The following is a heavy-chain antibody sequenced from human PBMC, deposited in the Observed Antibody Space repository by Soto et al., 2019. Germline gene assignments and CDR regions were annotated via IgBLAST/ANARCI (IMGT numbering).Heavy chain of an antibody. CDR3: ARETIFGEYNWFDP. J-gene: IGHJ5*02. V-gene: IGHV4-59*01. D-gene: IGHD3-3*01. CDR2: IYYSGST. CDR1: GGSISSYY. Sequence: QVQLQESGPGLVKPSETLSLTCTVSGGSISSYYWSWIRQPPGKGLEWIGYIYYSGSTNYNPSLKSRFTISVDTSKNQCSLKLSSVTAADTAVYYCARETIFGEYNWFDPWGQGTLVTVSS.